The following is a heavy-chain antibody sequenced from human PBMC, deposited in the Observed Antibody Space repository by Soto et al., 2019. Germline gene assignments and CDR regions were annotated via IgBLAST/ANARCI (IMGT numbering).Heavy chain of an antibody. CDR1: GGSISSYY. D-gene: IGHD1-26*01. J-gene: IGHJ6*03. CDR2: IYYSGST. V-gene: IGHV4-59*08. Sequence: SETLSLTCTVSGGSISSYYWSWIRQPPGKGLEWIGYIYYSGSTNYNPSLKSRVTISVDTSKNQFSLKLSSVTAADTAVYYCARGEIPSYYYYMDVWGKGTTVTVSS. CDR3: ARGEIPSYYYYMDV.